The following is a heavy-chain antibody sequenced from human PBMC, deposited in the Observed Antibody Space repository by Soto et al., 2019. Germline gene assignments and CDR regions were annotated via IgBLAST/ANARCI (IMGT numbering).Heavy chain of an antibody. Sequence: QVQLVQSGAEVKKPGASVKVSCKASGYTFTSYDINWVRQATGQGLEWMGWMNPNSGNTGYAQKFQGRVIMTRNTGYAQNFQGRVTMTRNTSISTAYMEPSSLRPEDTAVYYCARGRGGSITMVRGKKTTDYYMDVWVKGTTVTVSS. D-gene: IGHD3-10*01. CDR2: MNPNSGNT. V-gene: IGHV1-8*01. CDR1: GYTFTSYD. J-gene: IGHJ6*03. CDR3: ARGRGGSITMVRGKKTTDYYMDV.